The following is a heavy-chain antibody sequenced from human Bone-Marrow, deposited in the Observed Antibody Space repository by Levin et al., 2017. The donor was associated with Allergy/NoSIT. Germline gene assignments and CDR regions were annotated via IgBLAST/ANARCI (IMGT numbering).Heavy chain of an antibody. CDR3: AKDVITAPGSAFDM. V-gene: IGHV3-30*18. Sequence: PGGSLRLSCAASGFTFRSFGMHWVRHAPGKGLEWVAVTSYDGSKKYYADSVKGRFTISRDNSWDTMYLQMNSLRPEDTAVYFCAKDVITAPGSAFDMWGQGTRVTVSS. D-gene: IGHD6-13*01. CDR2: TSYDGSKK. J-gene: IGHJ3*02. CDR1: GFTFRSFG.